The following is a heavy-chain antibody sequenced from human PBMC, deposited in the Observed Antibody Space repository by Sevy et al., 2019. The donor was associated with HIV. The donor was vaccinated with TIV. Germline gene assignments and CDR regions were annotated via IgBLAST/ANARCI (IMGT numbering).Heavy chain of an antibody. Sequence: SVKVSCKASGGTFSSYAISWVRQAPGQGLEWMGGIIPIFGTANYAQKFQGRVTITADESTSTAYMELSSLRSEDTAVYYCARGFDYYGSGSPYYGMDVWGQGTTVTVSS. V-gene: IGHV1-69*13. CDR3: ARGFDYYGSGSPYYGMDV. CDR2: IIPIFGTA. CDR1: GGTFSSYA. D-gene: IGHD3-10*01. J-gene: IGHJ6*02.